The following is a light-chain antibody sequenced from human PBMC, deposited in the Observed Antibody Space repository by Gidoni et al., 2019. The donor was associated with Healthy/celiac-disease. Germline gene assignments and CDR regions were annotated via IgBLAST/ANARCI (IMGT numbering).Light chain of an antibody. CDR3: QQYGSSWT. CDR2: GAS. V-gene: IGKV3-20*01. Sequence: ELVLTQSTGTLSLSPGERATLSCRASQSVSSSYLAWYQQKPGQAPRLLIYGASSRATGIPDRFSGSGSGTDFTLTISRLEPEDFAVYYCQQYGSSWTFGQGTKVEIK. CDR1: QSVSSSY. J-gene: IGKJ1*01.